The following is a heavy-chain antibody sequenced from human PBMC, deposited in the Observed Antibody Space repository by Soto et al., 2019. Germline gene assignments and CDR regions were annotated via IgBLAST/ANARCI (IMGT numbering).Heavy chain of an antibody. CDR2: IVVGSGNT. V-gene: IGHV1-58*02. CDR3: AAGYNLTWDWGFYYYYGMDV. Sequence: AASVKVSRKASGFTFTSSAMQWVRQARGQRLEWIGWIVVGSGNTNYAQKLQERVTITRDMSTSTAYMELSSLRSEDTAVYYCAAGYNLTWDWGFYYYYGMDVWGQGTTVTVSS. D-gene: IGHD7-27*01. CDR1: GFTFTSSA. J-gene: IGHJ6*02.